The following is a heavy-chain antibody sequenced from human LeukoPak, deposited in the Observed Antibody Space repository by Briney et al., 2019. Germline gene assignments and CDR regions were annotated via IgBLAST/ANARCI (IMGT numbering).Heavy chain of an antibody. V-gene: IGHV4-34*01. CDR2: INHRGST. CDR1: GGSFSGYY. Sequence: PSETLSLTCAVYGGSFSGYYSSWLRQPPGEGLEWIGEINHRGSTNYNPSLMSRVTISVDTSKNQFSLRLSAVTAADTAVYYCARGNWFDPWGQGTLVTVSS. CDR3: ARGNWFDP. J-gene: IGHJ5*02.